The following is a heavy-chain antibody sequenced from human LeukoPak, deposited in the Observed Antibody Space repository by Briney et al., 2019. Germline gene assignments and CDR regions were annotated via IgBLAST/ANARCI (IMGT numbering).Heavy chain of an antibody. Sequence: NPSETLSLTCAVYGGSFSGYYWSWIRQPPGKGLEWIGEINHSGSTNYNPSLKSRVTISVDTSKNQFSLKLSSVTAADTAVYYCAGSGYFGYRSGWHSENWFDPWGQGTLVTVSS. V-gene: IGHV4-34*01. CDR3: AGSGYFGYRSGWHSENWFDP. J-gene: IGHJ5*02. D-gene: IGHD6-19*01. CDR1: GGSFSGYY. CDR2: INHSGST.